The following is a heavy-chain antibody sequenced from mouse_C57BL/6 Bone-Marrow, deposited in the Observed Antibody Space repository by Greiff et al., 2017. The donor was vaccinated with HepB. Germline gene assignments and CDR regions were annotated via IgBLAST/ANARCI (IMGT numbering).Heavy chain of an antibody. D-gene: IGHD1-1*01. V-gene: IGHV1-39*01. CDR1: GYSFTDYN. Sequence: EVKLMESGPELVKPGASVKISCKASGYSFTDYNLNWVKQSNGKSLEWIGVINPNYGTTSYNQQFKGKATFTVDQSSSTAYMQLNSLTSEDSAVYYCAREEVLLRYYFDYWGQGTTLTVSS. J-gene: IGHJ2*01. CDR2: INPNYGTT. CDR3: AREEVLLRYYFDY.